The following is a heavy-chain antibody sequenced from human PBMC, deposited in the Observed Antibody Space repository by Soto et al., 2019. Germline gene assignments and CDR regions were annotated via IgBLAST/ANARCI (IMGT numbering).Heavy chain of an antibody. D-gene: IGHD3-3*01. CDR1: GYTFTSYG. CDR2: ISAYNGNT. CDR3: ARDPGPNYDFWSGFYYYYYGMDV. V-gene: IGHV1-18*01. Sequence: QVQLVQSGAEVKKPGASVKVSCKASGYTFTSYGISWVRQAPGQGLEWMGWISAYNGNTNYAQKLQGRVTMTTDTSTSTAYMELRSLRSDDTAVYYCARDPGPNYDFWSGFYYYYYGMDVWGQGTTVTVSS. J-gene: IGHJ6*02.